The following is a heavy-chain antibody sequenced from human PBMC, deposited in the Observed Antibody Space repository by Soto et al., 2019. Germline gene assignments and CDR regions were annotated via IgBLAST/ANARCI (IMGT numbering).Heavy chain of an antibody. Sequence: PSETLSLTCTVSGGSISSGGYYWSWIRQHPGKGLEWIGYIYYSGSTYYNPSLKSRVTISVDTSKNQFSLKLSSVTAADTAVYYCARSITIFGVVPTGFDYWGQGTLVTVSS. CDR3: ARSITIFGVVPTGFDY. CDR1: GGSISSGGYY. V-gene: IGHV4-31*03. D-gene: IGHD3-3*01. J-gene: IGHJ4*02. CDR2: IYYSGST.